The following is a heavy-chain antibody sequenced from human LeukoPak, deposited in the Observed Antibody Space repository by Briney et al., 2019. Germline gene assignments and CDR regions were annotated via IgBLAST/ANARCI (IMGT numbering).Heavy chain of an antibody. Sequence: SETLSLTCTVSGGSVSNYYWSWIRQPSGKGLEWIGYIYYDGYTNYNPSLKSRVTISVDTSKNQFSLKLSSVTAADTAVYYCARDRASGSGKYYFDYWGQGTLVIVSS. V-gene: IGHV4-59*02. CDR1: GGSVSNYY. CDR2: IYYDGYT. J-gene: IGHJ4*02. CDR3: ARDRASGSGKYYFDY. D-gene: IGHD3-10*01.